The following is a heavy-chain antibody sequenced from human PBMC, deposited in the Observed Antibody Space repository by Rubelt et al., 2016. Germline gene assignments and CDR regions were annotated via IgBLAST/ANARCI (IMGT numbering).Heavy chain of an antibody. CDR1: GFTFSTFG. CDR3: ARVAFDSSGNYYGYQGGIDY. CDR2: IWYDGSNK. V-gene: IGHV3-33*01. J-gene: IGHJ4*02. D-gene: IGHD3-22*01. Sequence: VWSWGGFVHPGGSLRLSCAASGFTFSTFGMYWVRQAPGKGLEWVALIWYDGSNKNYADSVKGRFTISRDSSEDTLYLQMNGLRADDTAVYYCARVAFDSSGNYYGYQGGIDYWGQGTLVTVSS.